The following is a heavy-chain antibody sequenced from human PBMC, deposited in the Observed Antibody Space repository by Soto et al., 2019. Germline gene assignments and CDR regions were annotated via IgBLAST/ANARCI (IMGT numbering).Heavy chain of an antibody. CDR3: VRVGSCSGSGGRGWFDP. CDR2: IYSTGTTSGTT. D-gene: IGHD2-15*01. Sequence: EPPSPTCPFSCGSMDAYYWSWVRQPPGKGLDWSGYIYSTGTTSGTTNYNPSLKGRVAILVDTSKSQFSLRLTSVTAEDTAVYYCVRVGSCSGSGGRGWFDPWGQRRLENVSS. V-gene: IGHV4-59*01. J-gene: IGHJ5*02. CDR1: CGSMDAYY.